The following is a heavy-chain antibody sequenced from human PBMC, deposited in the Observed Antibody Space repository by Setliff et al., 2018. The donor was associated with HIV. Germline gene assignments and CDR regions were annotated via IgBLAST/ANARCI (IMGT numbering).Heavy chain of an antibody. V-gene: IGHV3-23*01. CDR1: GFTFSSYA. Sequence: GESLKISCAASGFTFSSYAVSWVRQAPGKGLDWVSAISGSAGSTYYADSVKGRFTISRDNSKSTLYLQMNSLRAEDTAVYYCAKAARDYYDSSGYYIGIDYWGRGTLVTVSS. CDR2: ISGSAGST. J-gene: IGHJ4*02. CDR3: AKAARDYYDSSGYYIGIDY. D-gene: IGHD3-22*01.